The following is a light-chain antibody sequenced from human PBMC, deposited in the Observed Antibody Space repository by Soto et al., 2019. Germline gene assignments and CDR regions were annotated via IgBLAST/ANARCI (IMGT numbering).Light chain of an antibody. CDR1: QSINTY. CDR3: QQLNSYPIT. V-gene: IGKV1-39*01. CDR2: AAS. Sequence: DIQMTQSPSSLSASVGDRVTITCRASQSINTYLNWFQQRPGKAPKLLIYAASTLQSGVPSRFSGSGSGTDFTLTISSLQPEDFATYYCQQLNSYPITFGQGTRLEI. J-gene: IGKJ5*01.